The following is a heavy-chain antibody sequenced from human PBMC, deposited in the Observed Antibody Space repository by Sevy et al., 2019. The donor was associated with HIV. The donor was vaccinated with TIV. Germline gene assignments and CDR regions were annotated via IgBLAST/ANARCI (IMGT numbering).Heavy chain of an antibody. CDR3: AKRGGQYDLGMDV. D-gene: IGHD3-3*01. J-gene: IGHJ6*02. CDR2: ISGTGSST. Sequence: GGSLRLSCAASGFTFNTHAMNWVRQAPGKGLEWVSVISGTGSSTYYADSVKGRFTISRDNSKNTLYLQMNSLRAEDTAVYYCAKRGGQYDLGMDVWGQGTTVTVSS. V-gene: IGHV3-23*01. CDR1: GFTFNTHA.